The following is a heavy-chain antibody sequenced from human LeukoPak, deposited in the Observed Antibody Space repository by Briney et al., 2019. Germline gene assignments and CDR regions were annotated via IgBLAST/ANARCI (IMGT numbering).Heavy chain of an antibody. V-gene: IGHV3-73*01. CDR2: IRSTANGYAT. CDR3: ARLLTRVEPIFGVVHVYMDV. D-gene: IGHD3-3*01. CDR1: GFTFSGSA. Sequence: PGGSLRLSCAASGFTFSGSALHWVRQASGKGLEWVGRIRSTANGYATAYAASVKGRFTISRDDSKNTAYLQMDSLKTEDTAVYYCARLLTRVEPIFGVVHVYMDVWGKGTTVTVSS. J-gene: IGHJ6*03.